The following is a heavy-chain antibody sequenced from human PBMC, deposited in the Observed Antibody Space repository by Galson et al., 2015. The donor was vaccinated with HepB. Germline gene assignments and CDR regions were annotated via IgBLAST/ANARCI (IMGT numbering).Heavy chain of an antibody. D-gene: IGHD1-26*01. CDR2: IRYDGSNK. CDR1: GFTFSSYG. CDR3: AKDKGATTRTIDY. J-gene: IGHJ4*02. Sequence: SLRLSCAASGFTFSSYGMHWVRQAPGKGLEWVAFIRYDGSNKYYADSVKGRFTISRDNSKNTLHLQMNSLRAEDTAVYYCAKDKGATTRTIDYWGQGTLVTVSS. V-gene: IGHV3-30*02.